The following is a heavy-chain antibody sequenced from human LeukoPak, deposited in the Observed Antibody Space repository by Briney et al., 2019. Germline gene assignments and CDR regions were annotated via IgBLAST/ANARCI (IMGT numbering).Heavy chain of an antibody. D-gene: IGHD3-22*01. V-gene: IGHV4-59*01. CDR3: ASYYDSSGYWNAFDI. J-gene: IGHJ3*02. CDR2: IYYSGST. Sequence: SETLSLTCTVSGGSISSYYWSWIRQPPGKGLEWIGYIYYSGSTNYNPSIKSRVTISVDTSKDQFSLKLSSVSAADTAVYYCASYYDSSGYWNAFDIWGQGTMVTVSS. CDR1: GGSISSYY.